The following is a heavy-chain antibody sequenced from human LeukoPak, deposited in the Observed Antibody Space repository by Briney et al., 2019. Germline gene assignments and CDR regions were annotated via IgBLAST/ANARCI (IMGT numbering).Heavy chain of an antibody. CDR1: ADSINTYY. Sequence: PLETLSLTCTVSADSINTYYWSWIRQPAGKGLEWIGRIYTSGSTNYNPSLKSRVSMSVDTSKNQFSLKLTSVTAADTAVYYCARDLYGYDPFDYWGQGTLVTVSS. J-gene: IGHJ4*02. V-gene: IGHV4-4*07. CDR2: IYTSGST. CDR3: ARDLYGYDPFDY. D-gene: IGHD5-12*01.